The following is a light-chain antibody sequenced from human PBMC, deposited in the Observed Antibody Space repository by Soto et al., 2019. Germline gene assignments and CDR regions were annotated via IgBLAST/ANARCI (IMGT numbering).Light chain of an antibody. V-gene: IGKV3D-20*01. CDR1: QSVSSSH. CDR2: DAS. Sequence: EIVLTQSPATLSLSPGERATLSCGASQSVSSSHLAWYQQKPGLAPRLLIYDASSRATGIPDRFSGSGSRTDFTLTISRLEPEDFAVYYCQQYGSSPYTFGQGTKLEIK. CDR3: QQYGSSPYT. J-gene: IGKJ2*01.